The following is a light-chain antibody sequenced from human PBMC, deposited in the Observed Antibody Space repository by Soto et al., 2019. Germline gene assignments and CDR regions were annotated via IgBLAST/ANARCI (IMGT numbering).Light chain of an antibody. CDR2: EVS. CDR1: SSDVGGYNY. CDR3: SSSTSSSTLV. Sequence: QSALTQPASVSGSPGQSVTISCTGTSSDVGGYNYVSWYQQHPGKAPKLMIYEVSNRPSGVSTRFSGSKSGNTASLPISGLQAEDEADYYCSSSTSSSTLVFGGGTKLTVL. V-gene: IGLV2-14*01. J-gene: IGLJ3*02.